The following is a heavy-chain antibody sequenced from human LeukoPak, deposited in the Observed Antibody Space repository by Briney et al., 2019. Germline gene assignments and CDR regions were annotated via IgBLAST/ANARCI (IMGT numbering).Heavy chain of an antibody. D-gene: IGHD5-18*01. CDR2: ISGSGGST. CDR3: AKAGYSYDNYFDY. V-gene: IGHV3-23*01. Sequence: PGGSLRLSCAASGFTFSSYAMGWVRQAPGKGLEWVSAISGSGGSTYYADSVKGRFTISRDSSKNTLYLQMNSLRAEDTAVYYCAKAGYSYDNYFDYWGQGTLVTVSS. CDR1: GFTFSSYA. J-gene: IGHJ4*02.